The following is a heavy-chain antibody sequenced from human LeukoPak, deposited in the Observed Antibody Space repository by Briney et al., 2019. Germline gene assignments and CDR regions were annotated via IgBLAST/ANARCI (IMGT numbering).Heavy chain of an antibody. CDR3: ARIKTQTDAFGI. CDR1: GFTFSNYA. V-gene: IGHV3-23*01. Sequence: GGSLRLSCAASGFTFSNYAMSWVRQAPGKGLEWVSGISGSGGTTYYADSVKGRFTISRHNSKNTLYLQMNSLRAEDTAVYYCARIKTQTDAFGIWGQGTMVTVSS. CDR2: ISGSGGTT. J-gene: IGHJ3*02. D-gene: IGHD2/OR15-2a*01.